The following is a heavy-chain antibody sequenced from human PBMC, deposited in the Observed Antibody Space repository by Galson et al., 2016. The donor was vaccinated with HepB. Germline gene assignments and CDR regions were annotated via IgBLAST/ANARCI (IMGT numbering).Heavy chain of an antibody. CDR1: GGSISTYY. CDR2: VYRSGST. CDR3: ARQGGSNWYPFFDY. D-gene: IGHD6-13*01. J-gene: IGHJ4*02. V-gene: IGHV4-59*08. Sequence: SETLSLTCTVSGGSISTYYWSWIRQPPGKGLEWIGYVYRSGSTNYNPSLKSRVTISVDPSKNHFSLKLSSVAAADTAVYYCARQGGSNWYPFFDYWGQGTLVTVSS.